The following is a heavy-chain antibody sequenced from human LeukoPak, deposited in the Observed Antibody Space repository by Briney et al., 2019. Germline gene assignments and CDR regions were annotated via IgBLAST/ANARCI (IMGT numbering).Heavy chain of an antibody. CDR1: GFTVSSSY. V-gene: IGHV3-53*01. Sequence: HPGGSLRLSCAASGFTVSSSYMSWVRQAPGKGLAWVSVIYSGGNTFYADSVKGRFTVSRDNSQNTLYLQMNSLRTDDTAIYYCGGGGNGRNCYGLDYWGQGTLVTVS. CDR2: IYSGGNT. J-gene: IGHJ4*02. D-gene: IGHD2-15*01. CDR3: GGGGNGRNCYGLDY.